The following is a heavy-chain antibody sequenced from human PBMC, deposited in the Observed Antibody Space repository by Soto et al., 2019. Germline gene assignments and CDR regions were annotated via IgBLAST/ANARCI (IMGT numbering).Heavy chain of an antibody. V-gene: IGHV3-30*18. Sequence: GGSLRLSCAASGFTFSSYGMHWVRQAPGKGLEWVAVISYDGSNKYYADSVKGRFTISRDNSKNTLYLQMNSLRAEDTAVYYCAKVNALAGTWDYFDYWGQGTLVTVSS. CDR3: AKVNALAGTWDYFDY. CDR2: ISYDGSNK. D-gene: IGHD6-19*01. J-gene: IGHJ4*02. CDR1: GFTFSSYG.